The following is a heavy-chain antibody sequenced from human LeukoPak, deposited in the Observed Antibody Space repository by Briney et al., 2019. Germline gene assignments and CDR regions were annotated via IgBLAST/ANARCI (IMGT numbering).Heavy chain of an antibody. V-gene: IGHV1-18*01. CDR3: ARDRGPKRYSGYDPDY. J-gene: IGHJ4*02. D-gene: IGHD5-12*01. Sequence: GASVKVSCKASGYTFTSYGISWVRQAPGQGLEWMGWISAYNGNTNYAQKLQGRVTMTTDTSTSTAYMELRSLRSDDTAVYYCARDRGPKRYSGYDPDYWGQGTLVTVSS. CDR1: GYTFTSYG. CDR2: ISAYNGNT.